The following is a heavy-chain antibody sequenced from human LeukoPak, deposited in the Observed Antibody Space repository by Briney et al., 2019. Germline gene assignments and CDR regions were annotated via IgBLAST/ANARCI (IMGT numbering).Heavy chain of an antibody. CDR2: INHSGST. CDR1: GGSFSGYY. CDR3: ARGGSSLGLDP. D-gene: IGHD1-26*01. V-gene: IGHV4-34*01. Sequence: SDTLSLTCAVYGGSFSGYYWSWIRQPPGQGLERIGEINHSGSTNFNPSLKSRVTISVDTSKHQFSLKLSSVTAADTAVYYCARGGSSLGLDPWGQGTLVTVSS. J-gene: IGHJ5*02.